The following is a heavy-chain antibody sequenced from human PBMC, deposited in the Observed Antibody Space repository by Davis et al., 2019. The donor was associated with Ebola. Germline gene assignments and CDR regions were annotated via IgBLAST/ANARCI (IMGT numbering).Heavy chain of an antibody. CDR3: AQAYSSSWYGAFDY. CDR2: ISWNSGSI. Sequence: SLKISCAASGFTFDDYAMHWVRQAPGKGLEWVSGISWNSGSIGYADSVKGRFTISRENAKNSLYLQMNSLRAEDTALYYCAQAYSSSWYGAFDYWGQGTLVTVSS. CDR1: GFTFDDYA. V-gene: IGHV3-9*01. D-gene: IGHD6-13*01. J-gene: IGHJ4*02.